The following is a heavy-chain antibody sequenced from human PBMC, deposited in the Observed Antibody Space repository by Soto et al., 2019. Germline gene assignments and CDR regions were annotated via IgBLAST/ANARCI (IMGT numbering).Heavy chain of an antibody. CDR2: ITTSDDIT. D-gene: IGHD3-3*01. V-gene: IGHV3-23*01. Sequence: GGSLRLSCAASGFIFKDFAMSWVRQAPGKGLEWVSTITTSDDITYSADSVGGRFTISRDNSANTLFLQMSSLRGDDTATYYCTKGDSSGYFDPPSGYSTPDHWGQGTLVTVSS. CDR3: TKGDSSGYFDPPSGYSTPDH. J-gene: IGHJ5*02. CDR1: GFIFKDFA.